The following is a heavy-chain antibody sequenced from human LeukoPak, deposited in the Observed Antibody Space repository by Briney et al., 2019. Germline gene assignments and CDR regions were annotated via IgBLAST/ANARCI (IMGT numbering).Heavy chain of an antibody. Sequence: SEAPSLTCTVSGGSIRSSYYYWGWIRQPPGKGLEWIGYIYHSGSTYYNPSLKSRVTISVDRSKSQFSLKLSSVTAADTAVYYCARGDEGVPYYFDYWGQGTLVTVSS. CDR1: GGSIRSSYYY. CDR3: ARGDEGVPYYFDY. CDR2: IYHSGST. V-gene: IGHV4-30-2*01. D-gene: IGHD5-24*01. J-gene: IGHJ4*02.